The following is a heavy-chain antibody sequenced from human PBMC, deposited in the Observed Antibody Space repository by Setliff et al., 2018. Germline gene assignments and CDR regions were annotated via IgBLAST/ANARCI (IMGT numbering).Heavy chain of an antibody. Sequence: PGGSLRLSCAASGFTFSNHWMTWVRQAPGKGLEWVANIKQDGSDKYYVDSVKGRFTISRDNAKNSLFLQMNNLRAEDTALYYCASSSGWIPWIQHWGPGTLVTVS. D-gene: IGHD3-10*01. CDR1: GFTFSNHW. J-gene: IGHJ1*01. CDR3: ASSSGWIPWIQH. CDR2: IKQDGSDK. V-gene: IGHV3-7*01.